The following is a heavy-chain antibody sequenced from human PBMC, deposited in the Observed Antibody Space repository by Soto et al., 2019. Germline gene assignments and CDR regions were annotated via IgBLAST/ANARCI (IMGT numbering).Heavy chain of an antibody. CDR3: VSDPDGGLDFDY. V-gene: IGHV3-48*01. CDR1: GFTFATYA. Sequence: VQLVESGGGVVQPGGSLRLSCAASGFTFATYAMNWVRQAPGKGLEWLSVIHMTDDIIFYADSVRGRFTISRDNAKDSLYLQMNSPRVEATAVYYCVSDPDGGLDFDYWGQGTLVTVSS. J-gene: IGHJ4*02. D-gene: IGHD4-17*01. CDR2: IHMTDDII.